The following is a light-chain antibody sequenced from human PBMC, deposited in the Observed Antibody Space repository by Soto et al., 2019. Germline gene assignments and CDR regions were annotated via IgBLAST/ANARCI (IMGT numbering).Light chain of an antibody. CDR2: EVS. CDR1: NSDVGGYNF. J-gene: IGLJ1*01. Sequence: QSALTQPASVSGSPGQSITISCTGTNSDVGGYNFVSWYQQHPGKAPKLMIYEVSDRPSGVSDRFSGSKSGNTASLTISGLQADDEADYYCSSYTSSSTLDVFGAGTKLTVL. CDR3: SSYTSSSTLDV. V-gene: IGLV2-14*01.